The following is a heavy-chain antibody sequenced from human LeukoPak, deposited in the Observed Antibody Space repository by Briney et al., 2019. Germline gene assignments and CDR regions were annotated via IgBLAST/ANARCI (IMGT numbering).Heavy chain of an antibody. J-gene: IGHJ4*02. CDR3: AKDTVRFLEWLLS. V-gene: IGHV3-53*01. CDR2: IYSGGST. CDR1: GFTVSSNY. D-gene: IGHD3-3*01. Sequence: GGSLRLSCAASGFTVSSNYMSWVRQAPGKGLEWVSVIYSGGSTYYADSVKGRFTISRDDSKNTLYLQMNSLRAEDTAVYYCAKDTVRFLEWLLSWGQGTLVTVSS.